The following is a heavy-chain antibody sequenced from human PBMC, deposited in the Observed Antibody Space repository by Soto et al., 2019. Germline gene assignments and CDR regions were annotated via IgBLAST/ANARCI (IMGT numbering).Heavy chain of an antibody. D-gene: IGHD4-4*01. V-gene: IGHV4-30-4*01. Sequence: PAETLSLTCTVSGGSISSGNYYWGWMRQRPGQGLEWIGEIYYVGSTDYNPSPKRRFTISVDTPNHQFYLKRSSVTAADTAVYYCARDRSNYDYYYYYGMDVWGQGTTVTAP. J-gene: IGHJ6*02. CDR2: IYYVGST. CDR3: ARDRSNYDYYYYYGMDV. CDR1: GGSISSGNYY.